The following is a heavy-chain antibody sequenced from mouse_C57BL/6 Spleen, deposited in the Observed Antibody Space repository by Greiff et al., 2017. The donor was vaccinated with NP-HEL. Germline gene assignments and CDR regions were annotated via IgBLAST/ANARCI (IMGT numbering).Heavy chain of an antibody. CDR2: INPSSGYT. CDR3: ARLRERNGYYDYAMDY. V-gene: IGHV1-7*01. J-gene: IGHJ4*01. CDR1: GYTFTSYW. Sequence: VQLQQSGAELAKPGASVKLSCKASGYTFTSYWMHWVKQRPGQGLEWIGYINPSSGYTKYNQKFKDKATLTEDKSSSTAYMQLSSLTYEDYAVYYCARLRERNGYYDYAMDYWGQGTSVTVSS. D-gene: IGHD2-3*01.